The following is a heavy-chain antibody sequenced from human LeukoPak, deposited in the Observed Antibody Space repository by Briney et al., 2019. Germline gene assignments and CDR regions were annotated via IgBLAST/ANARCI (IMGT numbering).Heavy chain of an antibody. CDR1: GGSISSSSYY. CDR2: IYYSGST. CDR3: ARVPFPPDLGPEEVYFDY. V-gene: IGHV4-39*07. Sequence: SETLSLTCTVSGGSISSSSYYWGWIRQPPGKGLEWIGSIYYSGSTYYNPSLKSRVTISVDTSKNQFSLKLSSVTAADTAVYYCARVPFPPDLGPEEVYFDYWGQGTLVTVSS. D-gene: IGHD2-21*02. J-gene: IGHJ4*02.